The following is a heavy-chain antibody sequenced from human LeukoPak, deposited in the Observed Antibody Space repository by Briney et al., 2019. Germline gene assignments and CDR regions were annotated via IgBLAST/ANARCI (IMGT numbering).Heavy chain of an antibody. Sequence: SETLSLTCVVSGYPVSSDYDWGWIRQPPGQGLEWIGTIYHSGSTYYNPSLKTRVTISVDTSKSQFSLKLSSVTAADTAIYYCARHIWVTGVTYYFDYWGQGTLVTVSS. CDR2: IYHSGST. V-gene: IGHV4-38-2*01. CDR3: ARHIWVTGVTYYFDY. J-gene: IGHJ4*02. CDR1: GYPVSSDYD. D-gene: IGHD3-3*02.